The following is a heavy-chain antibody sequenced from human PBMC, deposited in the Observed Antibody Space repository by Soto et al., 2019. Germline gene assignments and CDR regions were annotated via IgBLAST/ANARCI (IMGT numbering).Heavy chain of an antibody. CDR1: GYTLTGFS. J-gene: IGHJ6*04. CDR2: FDPEDGET. V-gene: IGHV1-24*01. D-gene: IGHD2-15*01. CDR3: ATGYCSGGSCPVSMDV. Sequence: ASVKVSCKVSGYTLTGFSMHWVRQAPGKGLEWMGGFDPEDGETIYAQKLRGRVTMTEDTSTDTAYMELSSLRSEDTAVYYCATGYCSGGSCPVSMDVWGKGTTVTVSS.